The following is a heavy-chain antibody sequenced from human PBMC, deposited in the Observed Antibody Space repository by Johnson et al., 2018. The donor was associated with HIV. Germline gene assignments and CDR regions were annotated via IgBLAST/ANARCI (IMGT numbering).Heavy chain of an antibody. CDR1: GFTFSSYA. CDR3: ASEGGWELRAFDI. J-gene: IGHJ3*02. V-gene: IGHV3-48*04. CDR2: ISSSGSTI. D-gene: IGHD1-26*01. Sequence: VQLVESGGGVVQPGRSLRLSCAASGFTFSSYAMHWVRQAPGKGLEWVSYISSSGSTIYDADSVKGRFTISRANAKNSMYLQMNSLRAEDTAVYYCASEGGWELRAFDIWGQGTMVTVSS.